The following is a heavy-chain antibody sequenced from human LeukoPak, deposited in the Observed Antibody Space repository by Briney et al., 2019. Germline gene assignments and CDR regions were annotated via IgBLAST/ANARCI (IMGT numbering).Heavy chain of an antibody. CDR1: VDSVSSNSDG. V-gene: IGHV6-1*01. Sequence: SQTLSLTYVFSVDSVSSNSDGWNWVRQSPARGLEWLGRTYYRSKWYNDYAVSLRSRITFNSDTAKNQFTLQLNSVIPEDTAVYYCARDPGTGDYFDYWGQGTLVTVSS. D-gene: IGHD3-10*01. CDR3: ARDPGTGDYFDY. CDR2: TYYRSKWYN. J-gene: IGHJ4*02.